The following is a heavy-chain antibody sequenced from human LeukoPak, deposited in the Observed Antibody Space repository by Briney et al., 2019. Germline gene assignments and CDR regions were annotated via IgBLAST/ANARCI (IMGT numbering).Heavy chain of an antibody. J-gene: IGHJ4*02. V-gene: IGHV3-7*01. D-gene: IGHD2-21*02. CDR2: IKHDGSEK. CDR1: GFTFSSYC. Sequence: HPGGSLRLSCEASGFTFSSYCMSWVRQAPGKGLEWVANIKHDGSEKCYVDSVKGRFTISRDNAKNSLYLQMNSLRAEDTAVYYCARAPVVVTAHCDYWGQGTLVTVSS. CDR3: ARAPVVVTAHCDY.